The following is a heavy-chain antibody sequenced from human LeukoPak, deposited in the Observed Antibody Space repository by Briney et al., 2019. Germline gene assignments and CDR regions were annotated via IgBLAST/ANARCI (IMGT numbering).Heavy chain of an antibody. CDR2: INSDGSST. CDR3: ARGGRFLEWLLYPHYYYMDV. J-gene: IGHJ6*03. V-gene: IGHV3-74*01. CDR1: GVTFSSYW. D-gene: IGHD3-3*01. Sequence: GGSLRLSCAASGVTFSSYWMHWVRPAPGEGLVWVSRINSDGSSTSYADSVKGRFTISRDNDKNMLYLQMNSLRAEYTAVYYGARGGRFLEWLLYPHYYYMDVWGKGTTVTVSS.